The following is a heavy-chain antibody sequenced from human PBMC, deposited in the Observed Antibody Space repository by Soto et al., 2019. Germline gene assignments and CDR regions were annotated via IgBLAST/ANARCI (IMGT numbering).Heavy chain of an antibody. J-gene: IGHJ2*01. CDR2: IYYSGST. V-gene: IGHV4-59*01. CDR1: GGSISYYY. D-gene: IGHD1-26*01. Sequence: QVQLQESGPGLVKPSETLSLTCTVSGGSISYYYWSWIRQPPGKGLEYIGYIYYSGSTNYNPSLKRRVTMSVDTSKNQFYLRLSSVTAADTAVYYCAGVRERWFTYWYFDLWGRGTLVTVSS. CDR3: AGVRERWFTYWYFDL.